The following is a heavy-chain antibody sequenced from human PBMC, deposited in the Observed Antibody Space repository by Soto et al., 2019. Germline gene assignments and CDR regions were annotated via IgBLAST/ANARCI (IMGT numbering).Heavy chain of an antibody. CDR1: GFTFSSNY. J-gene: IGHJ6*02. CDR2: IYSGGST. CDR3: ERDHPATRHGMDV. V-gene: IGHV3-53*01. Sequence: HPXESLSLSCAASGFTFSSNYMSWVRQAPGKGLEWVSVIYSGGSTYYADSVRGRFTISRDNSKNTLYLQMKSLRAEDTAVYYCERDHPATRHGMDVWGQGTTVTVSS.